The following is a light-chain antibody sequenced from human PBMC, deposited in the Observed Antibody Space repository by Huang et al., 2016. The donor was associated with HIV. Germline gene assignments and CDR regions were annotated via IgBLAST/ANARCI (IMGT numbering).Light chain of an antibody. CDR1: QSLLHSNGYNY. J-gene: IGKJ3*01. V-gene: IGKV2-28*01. CDR3: MQALQTPV. Sequence: EIVMTQSPLSLPVTPGEPASISCRSSQSLLHSNGYNYLDWYLQKPGQYPHLLIYLGSNRAAGVPDRFSGSGSGTDFTLKISRVEAEDVGIYYCMQALQTPVFGPGTRVDIK. CDR2: LGS.